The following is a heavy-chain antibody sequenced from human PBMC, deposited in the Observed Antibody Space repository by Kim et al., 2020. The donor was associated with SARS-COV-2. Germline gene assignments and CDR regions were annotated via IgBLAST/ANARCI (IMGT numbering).Heavy chain of an antibody. CDR2: ISGSGGST. D-gene: IGHD2-2*01. CDR1: GFTFSSYA. V-gene: IGHV3-23*01. J-gene: IGHJ4*02. CDR3: ALRYCSSTSCYFTPKGG. Sequence: GGSLRLSCAASGFTFSSYAMSWVRQAPGKGLEWVSAISGSGGSTYYADSVKGRFTISRDNSKNTLYLQMNSLRAEDTAVYYCALRYCSSTSCYFTPKGGWGQGTLVTVSS.